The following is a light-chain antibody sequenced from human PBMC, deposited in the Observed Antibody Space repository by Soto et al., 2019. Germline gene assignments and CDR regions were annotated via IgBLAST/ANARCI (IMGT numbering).Light chain of an antibody. CDR1: SSDVGGYHY. CDR3: SSYTRSNTHWV. J-gene: IGLJ3*02. Sequence: QSALTQPASVSGSPGQSITISCTGTSSDVGGYHYVSWYQQHPGKAPKLMIYEVSNRPSGVSNRFSGSKSGNTASLTISGLQAEDEADYYCSSYTRSNTHWVFGGGTKLTVL. V-gene: IGLV2-14*01. CDR2: EVS.